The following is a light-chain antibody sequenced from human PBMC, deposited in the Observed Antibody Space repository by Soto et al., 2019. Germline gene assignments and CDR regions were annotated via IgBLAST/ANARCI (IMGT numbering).Light chain of an antibody. CDR3: SSYTSSSTYV. CDR2: DVS. Sequence: QSALTQPASVSGSPGHSTTISCTGTSSDVGGYNYVSWYQQHPGKAPKLMIYDVSNRPSGVSNRFSGSKSGNTASLTISGLQAEDEADYYCSSYTSSSTYVFGTGT. CDR1: SSDVGGYNY. V-gene: IGLV2-14*01. J-gene: IGLJ1*01.